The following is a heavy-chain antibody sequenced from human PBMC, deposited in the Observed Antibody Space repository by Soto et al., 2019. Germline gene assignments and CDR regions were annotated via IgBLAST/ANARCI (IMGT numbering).Heavy chain of an antibody. Sequence: EVQLVESGGGVLRPGGSLRLSCAASGFTFDDYGMSWARQAPGKGLEWVSGVNWNGGSTGYADSVKGRFTISRDNAKNCLYLQMNSLRVEDTGFYYCVRGATLNFDYWGQGTLVTVSS. CDR3: VRGATLNFDY. V-gene: IGHV3-20*04. CDR1: GFTFDDYG. J-gene: IGHJ4*02. CDR2: VNWNGGST.